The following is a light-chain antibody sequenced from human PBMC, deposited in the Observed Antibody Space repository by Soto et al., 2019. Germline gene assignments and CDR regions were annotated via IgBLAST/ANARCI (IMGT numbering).Light chain of an antibody. V-gene: IGKV1-33*01. CDR3: QQYDKFPLT. CDR1: QDITIY. J-gene: IGKJ4*01. CDR2: DAS. Sequence: DIQMTQSPSSLSASVGDRVTITCQASQDITIYLSWYQQKPGTAPKVLISDASKLQSGVPSRFSGSGSGTDFTFTISSLQPEDVATYYCQQYDKFPLTFGGGTKVDIK.